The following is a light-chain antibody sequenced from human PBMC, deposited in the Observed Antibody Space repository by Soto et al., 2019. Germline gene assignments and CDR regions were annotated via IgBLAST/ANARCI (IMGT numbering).Light chain of an antibody. CDR1: QSVTTF. CDR2: DVS. CDR3: QQRINWPLT. J-gene: IGKJ4*01. V-gene: IGKV3-11*01. Sequence: EIVLTQSPATLSLSPGERATLPCRASQSVTTFLAWYQQKPGQAPRLLMYDVSYRATGIPARFSGSGSGTDFTLTISSLEPEDFAVYYCQQRINWPLTFGGGTKVEIK.